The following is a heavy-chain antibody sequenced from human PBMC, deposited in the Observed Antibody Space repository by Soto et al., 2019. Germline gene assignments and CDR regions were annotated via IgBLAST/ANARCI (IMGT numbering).Heavy chain of an antibody. CDR1: GFTFSSYW. D-gene: IGHD2-15*01. CDR3: ARVEGYCSGGSCYFDYYYYYMDV. J-gene: IGHJ6*03. CDR2: IKQDGSEK. V-gene: IGHV3-7*01. Sequence: GGSLRLSCAASGFTFSSYWMSGVRQAPGKGLEWVANIKQDGSEKYYVDSVKGRFTISRDNAKNSLYLQMNSLRAEDTAVYYCARVEGYCSGGSCYFDYYYYYMDVWGKGTTVTVSS.